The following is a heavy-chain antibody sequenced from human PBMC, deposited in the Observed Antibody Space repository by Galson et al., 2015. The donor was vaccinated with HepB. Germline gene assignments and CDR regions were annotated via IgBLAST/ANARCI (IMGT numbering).Heavy chain of an antibody. Sequence: SVKVSGKASGGTFSSYAISWVRQAPGQGLEWVGGIFPIFGKENYAQKFQGRVTITADESTSTAYMELSSLRSEDTAVYYCARTRTRSVAAGTEAFDIWGQGTMVTVSS. V-gene: IGHV1-69*13. CDR1: GGTFSSYA. J-gene: IGHJ3*02. CDR2: IFPIFGKE. CDR3: ARTRTRSVAAGTEAFDI. D-gene: IGHD6-13*01.